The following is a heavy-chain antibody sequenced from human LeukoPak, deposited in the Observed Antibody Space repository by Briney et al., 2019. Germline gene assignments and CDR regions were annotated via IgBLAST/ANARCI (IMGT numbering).Heavy chain of an antibody. V-gene: IGHV4-61*02. D-gene: IGHD3-22*01. Sequence: PSEALSLTCTVSGYSISSGDYYWSWIRQPAGKGLEWVGRIYTSGSTNYNPSLKSRVTISVDTSTNQFSLKLSSVTAADTAVYYCARGPYYYDSSGSFDYWGQGTLVTVSS. CDR1: GYSISSGDYY. CDR3: ARGPYYYDSSGSFDY. CDR2: IYTSGST. J-gene: IGHJ4*02.